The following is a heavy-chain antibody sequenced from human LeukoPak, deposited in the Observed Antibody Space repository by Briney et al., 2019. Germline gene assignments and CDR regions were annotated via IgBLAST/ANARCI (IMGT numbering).Heavy chain of an antibody. CDR2: ISGSGDST. D-gene: IGHD1-7*01. J-gene: IGHJ4*02. CDR1: GFTFSNYW. CDR3: AKDRARGGTTDFDY. Sequence: GGSLRLSCATSGFTFSNYWMCWVRQAPGKGLEWVSAISGSGDSTYYADSVKGRFTISRDNSKNTLHLQMNSLRAEDTAVYYCAKDRARGGTTDFDYWGQGTLVTVSS. V-gene: IGHV3-23*01.